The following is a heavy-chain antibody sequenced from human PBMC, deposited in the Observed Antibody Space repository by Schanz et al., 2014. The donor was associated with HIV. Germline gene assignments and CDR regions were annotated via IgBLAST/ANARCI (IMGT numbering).Heavy chain of an antibody. CDR1: GFSFSSYA. J-gene: IGHJ6*02. CDR3: AKTVVVVVAATHEMDV. Sequence: EVQLLESGGGLVQPGGSLRLSCVASGFSFSSYAMSWVRQAPGKGLKWVSAISGSGGSTYYADSVKGRFTISRDNSKNTLYLQMNSLRAEDTAVYYCAKTVVVVVAATHEMDVWGQGTTVTVSS. CDR2: ISGSGGST. D-gene: IGHD2-15*01. V-gene: IGHV3-23*01.